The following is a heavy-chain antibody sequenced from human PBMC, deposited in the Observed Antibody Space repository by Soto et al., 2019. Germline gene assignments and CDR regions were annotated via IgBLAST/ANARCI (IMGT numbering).Heavy chain of an antibody. V-gene: IGHV1-69*06. CDR2: TIPVFNTA. J-gene: IGHJ3*02. CDR1: GGTLSDHG. Sequence: QVQLEQSGAEVKKPGSSVKVSCKASGGTLSDHGVAWLRQAPGQGLEWMGGTIPVFNTAKYAQKFQGRATLSAQKISSIAYRELRTLRSNATAVFFCSRGVYGSGKEWTCPSAFDMWGQGTMVIVSS. CDR3: SRGVYGSGKEWTCPSAFDM. D-gene: IGHD3-10*01.